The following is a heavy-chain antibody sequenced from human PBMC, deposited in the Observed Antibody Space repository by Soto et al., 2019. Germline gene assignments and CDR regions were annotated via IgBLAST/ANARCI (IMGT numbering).Heavy chain of an antibody. CDR2: IHTGGSA. Sequence: EVQLVESGGGLSQPGGSLRLSCAASGFTVSSTYMSWVRQAPGKGLEWVSVIHTGGSAYYAGSVEGRFTISRDNVKNTLYLQRSSLRVDDTAVYYCARLALGPWGQGALVTVSS. J-gene: IGHJ5*02. D-gene: IGHD3-16*01. V-gene: IGHV3-53*01. CDR1: GFTVSSTY. CDR3: ARLALGP.